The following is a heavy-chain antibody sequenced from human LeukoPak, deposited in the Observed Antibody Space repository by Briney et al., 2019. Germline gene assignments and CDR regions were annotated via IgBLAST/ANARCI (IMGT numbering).Heavy chain of an antibody. CDR3: ARRGYCSGGSCYGYDS. CDR2: VYPPDSDV. D-gene: IGHD2-15*01. J-gene: IGHJ4*02. V-gene: IGHV5-51*01. Sequence: GESLKISCEGSGYAFNNYWIGWVRQMPGEGLEWMGIVYPPDSDVIYSPSFRGQVTISVDKSVSTAYLQWSSLKASDTAMYYCARRGYCSGGSCYGYDSWGQGTLVSVSS. CDR1: GYAFNNYW.